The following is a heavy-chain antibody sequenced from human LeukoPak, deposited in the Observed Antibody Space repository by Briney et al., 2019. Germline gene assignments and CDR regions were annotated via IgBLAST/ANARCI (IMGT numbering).Heavy chain of an antibody. CDR1: GYTFISYT. V-gene: IGHV1-18*01. CDR2: ISAYNGNT. CDR3: ARMHDYGDPIDY. Sequence: GASVKVSCKASGYTFISYTLHWVRQAPGQRLEWMGWISAYNGNTNYAQKLQGRVTMTTDTSTSTAYMELRSLRSDDTAVYYCARMHDYGDPIDYWGQGTLVTVSS. D-gene: IGHD4-17*01. J-gene: IGHJ4*02.